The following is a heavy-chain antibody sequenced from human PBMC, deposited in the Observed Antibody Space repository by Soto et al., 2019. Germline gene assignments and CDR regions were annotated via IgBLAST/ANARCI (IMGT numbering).Heavy chain of an antibody. Sequence: GGSLRLSCEASGFTFNTYSMHWVRQPPGKGLEWLAAIWYDGTQKYYADSVKGRLIISRDNSKKTLYLEMNSLRAEDTAVYYCARAGGTSVTGLWHFDSWGQGTLVTVSS. D-gene: IGHD4-17*01. CDR2: IWYDGTQK. V-gene: IGHV3-33*01. CDR3: ARAGGTSVTGLWHFDS. CDR1: GFTFNTYS. J-gene: IGHJ4*02.